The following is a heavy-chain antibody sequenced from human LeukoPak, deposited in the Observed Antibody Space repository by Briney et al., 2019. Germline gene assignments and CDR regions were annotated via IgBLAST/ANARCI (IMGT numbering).Heavy chain of an antibody. CDR1: GFTFSSYG. CDR3: AKDRGQWLAY. D-gene: IGHD6-19*01. Sequence: PGGSLRLSCAASGFTFSSYGMHWVRQAPGKGLEWVAVISYDGSNKYYADSVKGRFTISRDNSKNTLYLQMNSLRAEDTAVYYCAKDRGQWLAYWGQGTLVTVSS. CDR2: ISYDGSNK. V-gene: IGHV3-30*18. J-gene: IGHJ4*02.